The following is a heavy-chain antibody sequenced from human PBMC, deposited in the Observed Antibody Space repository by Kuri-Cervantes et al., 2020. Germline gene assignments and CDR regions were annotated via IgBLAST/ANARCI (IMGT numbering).Heavy chain of an antibody. CDR1: GGSISSGGYY. CDR2: IYYSGST. Sequence: LRLSCTVSGGSISSGGYYWSWIRQHPGKGLEWIGYIYYSGSTYYNPSLKSRVTISVDTSKNQFSLKLSSVTAADTAVYYCARTGYYDFWSGKDYYYYGMDVWGQGTTVTVSS. D-gene: IGHD3-3*01. J-gene: IGHJ6*02. CDR3: ARTGYYDFWSGKDYYYYGMDV. V-gene: IGHV4-31*03.